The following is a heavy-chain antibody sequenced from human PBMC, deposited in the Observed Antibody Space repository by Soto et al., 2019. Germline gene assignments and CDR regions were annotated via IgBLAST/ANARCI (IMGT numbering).Heavy chain of an antibody. Sequence: QLQLQESGSGLVKPSQTLSLTCAVSGGSISSGGYSWSWIRQPPGKGLEWIGYIYHSGSTYYNPSLKSRVTISVDSAKNQFSLKLSSVAAEDTAVYYCAAGGGLPRYYWGQGTLVTVSS. J-gene: IGHJ4*02. V-gene: IGHV4-30-2*01. D-gene: IGHD5-12*01. CDR3: AAGGGLPRYY. CDR2: IYHSGST. CDR1: GGSISSGGYS.